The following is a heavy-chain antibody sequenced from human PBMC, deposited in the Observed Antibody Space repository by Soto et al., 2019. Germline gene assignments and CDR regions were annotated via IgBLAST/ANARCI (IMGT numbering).Heavy chain of an antibody. J-gene: IGHJ3*02. CDR3: AREERIRKGIVGAAIGAFDI. CDR1: GFTFSSYW. V-gene: IGHV3-7*01. CDR2: IKQDGSEK. D-gene: IGHD1-26*01. Sequence: GGSLRLSCAASGFTFSSYWMSWVRQAPGKGLEWVANIKQDGSEKYYVDSVKGRFTISRDNAKNSLYLQMNSLRAEDTAVYYCAREERIRKGIVGAAIGAFDIWGQGTMVTVSS.